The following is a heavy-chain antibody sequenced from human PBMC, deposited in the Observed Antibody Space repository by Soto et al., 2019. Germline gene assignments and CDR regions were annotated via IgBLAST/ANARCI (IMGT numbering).Heavy chain of an antibody. Sequence: QVQLVQSGAEVKKPGASVKVSCSASGYTFTSSDINWVRQAPGQGLEWMGWMNPKSGITAYAQKCQARVTMTGNTTINTAYMELRSLRFEDTAVYYCARGRGGSNRFDPWGQGTLVTVSS. D-gene: IGHD2-15*01. J-gene: IGHJ5*02. V-gene: IGHV1-8*01. CDR1: GYTFTSSD. CDR3: ARGRGGSNRFDP. CDR2: MNPKSGIT.